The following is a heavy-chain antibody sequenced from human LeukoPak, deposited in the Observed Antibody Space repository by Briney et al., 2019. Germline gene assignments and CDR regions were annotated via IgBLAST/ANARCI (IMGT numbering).Heavy chain of an antibody. J-gene: IGHJ4*02. CDR1: GFTFSSYE. V-gene: IGHV3-48*03. D-gene: IGHD3-9*01. CDR3: ARDPDILGFDY. Sequence: GGSLRLSCAASGFTFSSYEMNWVRQAPGKGLEWVSYISSSGSTIYYADSVKGRFTISRDYAKNSLYLQMNSLRAEDTAVYYCARDPDILGFDYWGQGTLVTVSS. CDR2: ISSSGSTI.